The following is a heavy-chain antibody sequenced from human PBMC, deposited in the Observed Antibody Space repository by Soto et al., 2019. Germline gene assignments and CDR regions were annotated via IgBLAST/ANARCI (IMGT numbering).Heavy chain of an antibody. V-gene: IGHV5-51*01. Sequence: GESLKISCKASGYSFSTYWIAWVRQMPGKGLEWMGIIYPGDSDTRYSPSFQGQVTISADKSINTAYLQWSSLRASDNAMYYCARYGTTGTTLRLDPWGQGTLVTVSS. J-gene: IGHJ5*01. D-gene: IGHD1-1*01. CDR1: GYSFSTYW. CDR2: IYPGDSDT. CDR3: ARYGTTGTTLRLDP.